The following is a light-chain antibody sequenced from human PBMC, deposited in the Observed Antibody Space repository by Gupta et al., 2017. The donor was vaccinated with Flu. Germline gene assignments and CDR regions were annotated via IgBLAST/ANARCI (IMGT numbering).Light chain of an antibody. CDR1: SSDVGGYNY. Sequence: QSALTQPPSASGSPGQSVTISCTGTSSDVGGYNYVSWYQQHPGKAPKLMIYEVSKRPSGVPDRFSGSKSGTTASLTVSGLHAEDEADYYCCSYAGSNNLVFGGGTKLTVL. V-gene: IGLV2-8*01. CDR2: EVS. CDR3: CSYAGSNNLV. J-gene: IGLJ2*01.